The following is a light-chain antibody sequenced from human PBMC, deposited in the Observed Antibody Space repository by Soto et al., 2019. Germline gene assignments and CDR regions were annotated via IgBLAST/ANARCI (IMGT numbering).Light chain of an antibody. CDR3: QQLNSYPLT. J-gene: IGKJ4*01. V-gene: IGKV1-9*01. CDR2: TAS. Sequence: DIQLTQSPSFLSASVGDRVSITCRASQGITSFLAWYQQIPGQAPKLLLYTASTLQSGVPPRFSVSGSGTEFTLTISSLQPEDFGTYYCQQLNSYPLTFGGGTRVAIK. CDR1: QGITSF.